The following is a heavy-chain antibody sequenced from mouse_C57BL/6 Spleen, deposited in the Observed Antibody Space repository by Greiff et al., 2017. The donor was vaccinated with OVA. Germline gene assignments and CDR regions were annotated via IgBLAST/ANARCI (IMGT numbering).Heavy chain of an antibody. CDR3: ARGGDYDTYYFDY. Sequence: VQLQQSGAELVKPGASVKISCKASGYAFSSYWMNWVKQRPGKGLEWIGQIYPGDGDTNYNGKFKGKATLTADKSSSTAYMQLSSLTSEDSAVYFCARGGDYDTYYFDYWGQGTTLTVSS. CDR2: IYPGDGDT. CDR1: GYAFSSYW. V-gene: IGHV1-80*01. J-gene: IGHJ2*01. D-gene: IGHD2-4*01.